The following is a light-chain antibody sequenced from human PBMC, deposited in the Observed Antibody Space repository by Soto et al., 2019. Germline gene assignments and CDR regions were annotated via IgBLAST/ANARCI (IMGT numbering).Light chain of an antibody. Sequence: QSVLTQPPSVSGAPGQRVTISCTGSSSNIGAGYDVHWYQQLPGTAPKLLVYGDSDRPSEVPGRFSGSKSGTSVSLAITGLQAEDEADYYCQSYDSSLSSAIFGGGTQLTVL. CDR2: GDS. V-gene: IGLV1-40*01. CDR3: QSYDSSLSSAI. CDR1: SSNIGAGYD. J-gene: IGLJ7*01.